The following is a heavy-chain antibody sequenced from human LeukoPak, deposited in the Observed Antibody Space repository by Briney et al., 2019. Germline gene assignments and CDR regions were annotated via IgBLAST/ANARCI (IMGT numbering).Heavy chain of an antibody. Sequence: SETLSLTCAVYGGSFSGYYWSWIRQPPGKGLEWIGEINHSGSTNYNPPLKSRVTISVDTSKNQFSLKLSPVTAADTAVYYCARGGRGRVPAAHMDVWGKGTTVTVSS. CDR1: GGSFSGYY. D-gene: IGHD2-2*01. J-gene: IGHJ6*03. CDR2: INHSGST. V-gene: IGHV4-34*01. CDR3: ARGGRGRVPAAHMDV.